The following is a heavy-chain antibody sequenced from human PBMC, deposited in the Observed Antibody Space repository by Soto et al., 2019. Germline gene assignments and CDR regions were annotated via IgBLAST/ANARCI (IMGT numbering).Heavy chain of an antibody. J-gene: IGHJ4*02. V-gene: IGHV3-21*01. Sequence: EVQLVESGGGLVKPGGSLRLSCAASGFTFSSYSMNWVRQAPGKGLEWVSSISSSSSYIYYADSVKGRFTISRDNAKNSLYLQMNSLRAEDTAVYYSARDRIGITGTDYWGQGTLVTVSS. CDR2: ISSSSSYI. D-gene: IGHD1-20*01. CDR1: GFTFSSYS. CDR3: ARDRIGITGTDY.